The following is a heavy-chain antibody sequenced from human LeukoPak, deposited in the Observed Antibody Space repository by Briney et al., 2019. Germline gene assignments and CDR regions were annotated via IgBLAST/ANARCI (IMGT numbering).Heavy chain of an antibody. D-gene: IGHD3-3*01. Sequence: SETLSLTCTVSGGSISSYYWSWIRQPPGKGLEWIGYIYYSGSTNYNPSLKSRVTISVDTSKNQFSLKLSSETAADTAVYYCARDKRVLAYTIFGVVIGAPYYLDYLGQGTLVTVSS. J-gene: IGHJ4*02. CDR1: GGSISSYY. CDR2: IYYSGST. V-gene: IGHV4-59*01. CDR3: ARDKRVLAYTIFGVVIGAPYYLDY.